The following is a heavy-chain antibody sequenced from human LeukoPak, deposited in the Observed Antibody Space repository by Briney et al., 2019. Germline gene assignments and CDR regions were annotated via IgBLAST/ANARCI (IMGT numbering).Heavy chain of an antibody. Sequence: ASVKVSXKASGGAFSSYAISWVRQAPGQGLEWMGRIIPIFGTANYAQKFQGRVTITTDESTSTAYMELSSLRSEDTAVYYCARDSSYDILTGYLDYWGQGTLVTVSS. V-gene: IGHV1-69*05. CDR2: IIPIFGTA. CDR1: GGAFSSYA. J-gene: IGHJ4*02. D-gene: IGHD3-9*01. CDR3: ARDSSYDILTGYLDY.